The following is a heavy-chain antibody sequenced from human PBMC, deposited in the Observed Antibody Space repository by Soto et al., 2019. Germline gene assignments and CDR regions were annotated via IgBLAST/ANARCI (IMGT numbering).Heavy chain of an antibody. CDR1: GYTFIHYD. CDR2: ISPSTGKT. Sequence: QVQLVQSGADVKKPGASVKLSCKASGYTFIHYDIAWVRQAPGQGPEWLGRISPSTGKTDYPQKFQDRVSMTTHTSTTTAYMEMRSLTSDDTAVYYCARDKTKWLNDAYDLWGQGTMVTVSS. V-gene: IGHV1-18*01. D-gene: IGHD2-8*01. CDR3: ARDKTKWLNDAYDL. J-gene: IGHJ3*01.